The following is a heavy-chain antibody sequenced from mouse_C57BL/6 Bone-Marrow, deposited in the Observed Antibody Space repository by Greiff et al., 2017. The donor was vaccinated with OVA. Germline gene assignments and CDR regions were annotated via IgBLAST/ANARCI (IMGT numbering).Heavy chain of an antibody. CDR1: GFTFKNTC. J-gene: IGHJ1*03. CDR2: IDPANGNP. Sequence: EVKLVESVAELVRPGASVKLSCTASGFTFKNTCMHWVKQRPEQGLEWIGRIDPANGNPNYAPQFQGKATITADTSSNTAYLQLSSLTSEDTAIYYCARGWLLRCWYFDDWGTGTTVTVSS. D-gene: IGHD2-3*01. CDR3: ARGWLLRCWYFDD. V-gene: IGHV14-3*01.